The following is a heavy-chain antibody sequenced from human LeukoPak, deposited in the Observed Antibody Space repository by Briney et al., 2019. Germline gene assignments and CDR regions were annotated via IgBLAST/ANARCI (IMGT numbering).Heavy chain of an antibody. CDR3: ARHMSFGKLLWFGELGFWFDP. CDR2: IYYSGST. Sequence: PSETLSLTCTVSGGSISSSSYYWGWIRQPPGKGLEWIGSIYYSGSTYYNPSLKSRVTISVDTSKNQFSLKLSSVTAADTAVYYCARHMSFGKLLWFGELGFWFDPWGQGTLVTVSS. J-gene: IGHJ5*02. D-gene: IGHD3-10*01. CDR1: GGSISSSSYY. V-gene: IGHV4-39*01.